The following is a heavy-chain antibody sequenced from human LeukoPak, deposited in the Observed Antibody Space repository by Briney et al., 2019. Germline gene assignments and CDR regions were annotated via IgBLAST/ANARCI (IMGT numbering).Heavy chain of an antibody. J-gene: IGHJ4*02. CDR2: ISSRSGYI. V-gene: IGHV3-21*01. Sequence: GGSLRLSCAASGFTFSSYSMNWVRQAPGKGLEWVSSISSRSGYIYYADSVKGRFTISRDNAKNSLYLQMNSLRAEDTAVYYCARDRSVAGYWGQGTLVTVSS. CDR3: ARDRSVAGY. CDR1: GFTFSSYS. D-gene: IGHD6-19*01.